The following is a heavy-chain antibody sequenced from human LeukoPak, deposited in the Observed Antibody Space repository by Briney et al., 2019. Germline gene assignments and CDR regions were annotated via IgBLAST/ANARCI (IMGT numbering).Heavy chain of an antibody. J-gene: IGHJ4*02. Sequence: ASVKVSCKASGYTFTGYHIHWVRQAPGQGLEWMGRINPYSGDTNFAHQPQGRVTMTRDTSITTAYMDLSSLTPDDTAVYFCARDQGSLTRSWYTGYWGQGTQVTVSS. V-gene: IGHV1-2*06. CDR3: ARDQGSLTRSWYTGY. D-gene: IGHD6-13*01. CDR1: GYTFTGYH. CDR2: INPYSGDT.